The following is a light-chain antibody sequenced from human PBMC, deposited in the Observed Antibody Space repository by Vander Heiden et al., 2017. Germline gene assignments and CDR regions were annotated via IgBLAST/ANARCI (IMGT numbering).Light chain of an antibody. CDR3: SSYTTSGTRV. Sequence: QSALTHPASVSGSLGPSITISCAGTSSDVGGYDSVSWYQQHPGKAPKLMIYDVTYRPSGVSIRFSGSKSGNTASLTISGLQAEDESDYYCSSYTTSGTRVFGTGTNVTVL. V-gene: IGLV2-14*03. CDR1: SSDVGGYDS. CDR2: DVT. J-gene: IGLJ1*01.